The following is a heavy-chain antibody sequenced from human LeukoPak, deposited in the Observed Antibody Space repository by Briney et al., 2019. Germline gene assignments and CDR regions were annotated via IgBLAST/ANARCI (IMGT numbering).Heavy chain of an antibody. V-gene: IGHV3-66*01. CDR2: IYSGGST. J-gene: IGHJ4*02. Sequence: GGCLRLSCAASGFTVSSNYMSWVRQAPGKGLEWVSVIYSGGSTYYADSVKGRFTISRDNSKNTLYLQMNSLKAEDTAVYYCARDPDGYRQGHHFDYWGQGTLVT. CDR1: GFTVSSNY. D-gene: IGHD5-18*01. CDR3: ARDPDGYRQGHHFDY.